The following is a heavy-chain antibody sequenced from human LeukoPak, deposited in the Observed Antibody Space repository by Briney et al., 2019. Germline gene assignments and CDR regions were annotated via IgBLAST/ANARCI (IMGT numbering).Heavy chain of an antibody. J-gene: IGHJ4*02. CDR3: ARLDLPNNY. CDR1: GFTFSSHW. CDR2: IEQDGSEK. V-gene: IGHV3-7*01. Sequence: GGSLRLSCAASGFTFSSHWMSWVRQAPGKGLEWVANIEQDGSEKYYVDSVKGRFTISRDNAKSSLYLQMNSLRAEDTAVYYCARLDLPNNYWGQGTLVTVSS.